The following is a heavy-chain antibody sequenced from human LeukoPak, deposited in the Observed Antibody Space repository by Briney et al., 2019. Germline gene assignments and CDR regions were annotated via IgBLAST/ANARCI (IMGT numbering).Heavy chain of an antibody. D-gene: IGHD3-22*01. CDR3: ARDRGYYYDSSGYYYYY. V-gene: IGHV3-7*01. J-gene: IGHJ4*02. CDR2: IKQDGSEK. CDR1: GFTFSSYW. Sequence: GGSLRLSCAASGFTFSSYWMSWVRQAPGKGLEWVASIKQDGSEKYYVDSVKGRFTISRDNAKNSLYLQMNSLRAEDTAVYYCARDRGYYYDSSGYYYYYWGQGTLVTVSS.